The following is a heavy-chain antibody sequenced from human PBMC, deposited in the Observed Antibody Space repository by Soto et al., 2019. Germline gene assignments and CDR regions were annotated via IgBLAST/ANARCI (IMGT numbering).Heavy chain of an antibody. D-gene: IGHD1-20*01. CDR3: TTMGSRYGY. Sequence: PGGSLRLSCAASGFTFSGSAMHWVRQASGKGLEWVGRIRSKANSYATAYAASVKGRFTISRDDSKNTAYLQMNSLKTEDTAVYYCTTMGSRYGYWGQGTLVTVSS. CDR1: GFTFSGSA. CDR2: IRSKANSYAT. J-gene: IGHJ4*02. V-gene: IGHV3-73*01.